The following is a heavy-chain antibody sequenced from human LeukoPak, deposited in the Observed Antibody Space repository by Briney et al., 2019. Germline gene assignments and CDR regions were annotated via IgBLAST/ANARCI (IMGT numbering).Heavy chain of an antibody. J-gene: IGHJ5*02. CDR2: ISTPSGQT. Sequence: ASVKVSCQASGHTSTTYDIHRVRQAAGQSLEWMGWISTPSGQTEYSQKFQGRVTITRDTSASTAYLEVDSLRSEDTAVYYCAGTGAYYGWFAPWGQGTLVTVSS. V-gene: IGHV1-3*04. CDR3: AGTGAYYGWFAP. CDR1: GHTSTTYD. D-gene: IGHD3-3*01.